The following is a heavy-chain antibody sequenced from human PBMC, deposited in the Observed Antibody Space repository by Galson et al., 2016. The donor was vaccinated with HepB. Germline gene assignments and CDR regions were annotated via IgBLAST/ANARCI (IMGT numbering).Heavy chain of an antibody. V-gene: IGHV3-33*01. Sequence: SPRLSCAASGFTFSNYGMHWVRQAPGKGLEWVAVIRYDGSKKYYADSVKGRFTISRGNSKNTLYLQMDGLRAEDTALDYCAREDQYYYFYGLDVWGQGTTVTVSS. J-gene: IGHJ6*02. CDR1: GFTFSNYG. CDR3: AREDQYYYFYGLDV. CDR2: IRYDGSKK.